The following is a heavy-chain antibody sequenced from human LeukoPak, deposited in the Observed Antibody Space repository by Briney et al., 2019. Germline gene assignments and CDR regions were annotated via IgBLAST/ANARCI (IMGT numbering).Heavy chain of an antibody. D-gene: IGHD6-13*01. CDR3: ARAYSSSRQVPIGYYFDY. CDR2: ISSSSSTI. J-gene: IGHJ4*02. V-gene: IGHV3-48*04. Sequence: SGGSLRLSCAASGFTFSSYSMNWVRQAPGKGLEWVSYISSSSSTIYYADSVKGRFTISRDNAKNSLYLQMNSLRAEDTAVYYCARAYSSSRQVPIGYYFDYWGQGTLVTVSS. CDR1: GFTFSSYS.